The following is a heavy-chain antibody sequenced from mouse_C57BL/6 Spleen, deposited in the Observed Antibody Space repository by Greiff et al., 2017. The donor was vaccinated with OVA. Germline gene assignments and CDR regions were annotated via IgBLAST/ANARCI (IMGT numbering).Heavy chain of an antibody. CDR2: INPGSGGT. D-gene: IGHD1-1*01. Sequence: QVQLQQSGAELVRPGTSVKVSCKASGYAFTNYLIEWVKQRPGQGLEWIGVINPGSGGTNYNEKFKGKATLTADKSSSTAYMQLSSLTSEDSAVYFCARWDTTYGYVDVWGTGTTVTVSS. CDR3: ARWDTTYGYVDV. V-gene: IGHV1-54*01. CDR1: GYAFTNYL. J-gene: IGHJ1*03.